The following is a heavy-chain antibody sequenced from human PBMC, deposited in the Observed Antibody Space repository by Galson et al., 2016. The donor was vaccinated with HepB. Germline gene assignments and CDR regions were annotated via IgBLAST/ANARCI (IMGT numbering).Heavy chain of an antibody. V-gene: IGHV3-9*01. CDR3: AKDLGRSVGTIAF. D-gene: IGHD5/OR15-5a*01. CDR1: GFAFQSFA. Sequence: SLRLSCAASGFAFQSFAMLWVRQAPGKGLEWVSGINWNSGYRDYAASVKGRFTISRDNAKNSLYLEMNSLRPDDSAFYYCAKDLGRSVGTIAFWGQGTLVTVSS. CDR2: INWNSGYR. J-gene: IGHJ4*02.